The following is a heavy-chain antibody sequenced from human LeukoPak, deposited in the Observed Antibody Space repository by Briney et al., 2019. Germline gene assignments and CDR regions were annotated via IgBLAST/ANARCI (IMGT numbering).Heavy chain of an antibody. CDR2: ISGSGGST. D-gene: IGHD6-25*01. J-gene: IGHJ4*02. V-gene: IGHV3-23*01. CDR3: VRLSSGLSFDY. Sequence: GGSLRLSCAASGFTFSSYAMSWVRQAPGKGLEWVSAISGSGGSTYYADSVKGRFTISRDNSKNTLYLQMNSLRAEDTAVYYCVRLSSGLSFDYWGQGTLATVSS. CDR1: GFTFSSYA.